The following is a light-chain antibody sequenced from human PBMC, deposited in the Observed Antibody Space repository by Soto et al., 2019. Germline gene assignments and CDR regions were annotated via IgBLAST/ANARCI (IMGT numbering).Light chain of an antibody. J-gene: IGKJ3*01. CDR3: QKYNSLPFT. CDR2: GPS. V-gene: IGKV1-27*01. CDR1: QDISNY. Sequence: DIQMTQSPSSVSASVGDRVTITCRASQDISNYLAWFQQKPGEAPKLLIYGPSTLESGVPSRFSGGKSGTDFTLTISGLQPEDVAIYYCQKYNSLPFTFGPGTKVEIQ.